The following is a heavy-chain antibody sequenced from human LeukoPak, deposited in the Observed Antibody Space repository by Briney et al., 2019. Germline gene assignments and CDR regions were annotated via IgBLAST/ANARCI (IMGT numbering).Heavy chain of an antibody. CDR3: ARLCIRGYYGSGSYLGRYYYYYYMDV. V-gene: IGHV4-34*01. CDR1: GGSFSGYY. Sequence: PSETLSLTCAVYGGSFSGYYWSWIRQPPGKGLEWIGEINHSGGTNYNPSLKSRVTISVDTSKNQFSLKLSSVTAADTAVCYCARLCIRGYYGSGSYLGRYYYYYYMDVWGKGTTVTISS. D-gene: IGHD3-10*01. J-gene: IGHJ6*03. CDR2: INHSGGT.